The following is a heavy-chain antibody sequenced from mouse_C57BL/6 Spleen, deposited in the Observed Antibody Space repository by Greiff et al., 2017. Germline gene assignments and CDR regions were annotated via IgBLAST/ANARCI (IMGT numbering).Heavy chain of an antibody. D-gene: IGHD1-1*01. J-gene: IGHJ3*01. V-gene: IGHV1-52*01. CDR1: GYTFTSYW. Sequence: QVQLQQPGAELVRPGSSVKLSCKASGYTFTSYWMHWVKQRPIKGLEGIGNIDPSDSETPYNQKFKDKATLTVNKSSSTAYMQLSSLTSEDSAVYYCARYYYGFAYWGQGTLVTVSA. CDR3: ARYYYGFAY. CDR2: IDPSDSET.